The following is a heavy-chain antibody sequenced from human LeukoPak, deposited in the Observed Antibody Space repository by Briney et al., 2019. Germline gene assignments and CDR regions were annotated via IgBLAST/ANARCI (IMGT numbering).Heavy chain of an antibody. CDR2: IYYSGST. V-gene: IGHV4-59*12. CDR1: GGSISSYY. D-gene: IGHD3-16*02. CDR3: ARGGTFGGVIPDYFDY. Sequence: SETLSLTCTVSGGSISSYYWSWIRQPPGKGLEWIGYIYYSGSTNYNPSLKSRVTMSVDTSKNQFSLKLSSVTAADTAVYYCARGGTFGGVIPDYFDYWGQGPLVTVSS. J-gene: IGHJ4*02.